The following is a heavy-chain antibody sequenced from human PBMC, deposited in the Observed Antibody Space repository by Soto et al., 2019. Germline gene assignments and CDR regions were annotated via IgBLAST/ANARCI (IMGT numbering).Heavy chain of an antibody. CDR3: ARGEQYSGRIFDY. CDR1: GDSVSSNSAG. V-gene: IGHV6-1*01. J-gene: IGHJ4*01. CDR2: TYYRSKWYY. D-gene: IGHD1-26*01. Sequence: SQTLSLTCAITGDSVSSNSAGWSWVRQSPSRGLEWLGRTYYRSKWYYEYAVSVRGRITINPDTSNNQYSLQLNSVTPEDTAVYFCARGEQYSGRIFDYWGQGXLVPVSS.